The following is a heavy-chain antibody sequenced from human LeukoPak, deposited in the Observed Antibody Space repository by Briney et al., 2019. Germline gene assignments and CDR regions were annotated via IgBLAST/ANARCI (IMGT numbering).Heavy chain of an antibody. Sequence: SGGSLRLSCAASGFTFSSYGMHWVRQAPGKGLEWVAFIRYDGSNKYYADSVKGRFTISRDNSKNTLYLQMNSLRAEDTAVYYCAKDRDYGENFDYWGQGTLVIVSS. CDR2: IRYDGSNK. V-gene: IGHV3-30*02. CDR3: AKDRDYGENFDY. D-gene: IGHD4-17*01. CDR1: GFTFSSYG. J-gene: IGHJ4*02.